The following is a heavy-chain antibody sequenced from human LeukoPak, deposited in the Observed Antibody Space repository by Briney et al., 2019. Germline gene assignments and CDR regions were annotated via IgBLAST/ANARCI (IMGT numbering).Heavy chain of an antibody. CDR1: GGTFSSYA. D-gene: IGHD3-22*01. CDR2: FIPILGIA. CDR3: ARVISSGYYS. V-gene: IGHV1-69*04. Sequence: SVKVSCKASGGTFSSYAISWVRQAPGQGLEWMGRFIPILGIANYAQKFQGRVTITADKSTSTAYMELSSLRSEDTAVYYCARVISSGYYSWGQGTLVTVSS. J-gene: IGHJ4*02.